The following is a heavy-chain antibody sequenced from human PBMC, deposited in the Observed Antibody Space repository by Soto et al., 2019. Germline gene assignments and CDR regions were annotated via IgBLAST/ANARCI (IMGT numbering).Heavy chain of an antibody. CDR2: INIGSGNT. D-gene: IGHD5-12*01. CDR3: ARDGGDCGYRLIYYYYIGLDV. V-gene: IGHV1-3*05. Sequence: QVQLVQSGAEEKQPGASVRLSCKASGYDFSSYAMHWVRQAPGQRLEWMGWINIGSGNTEYSQNFQDRITIARDTSSSTVYMELNSLKSEETAVYYCARDGGDCGYRLIYYYYIGLDVWGQGTMVTVSS. J-gene: IGHJ6*02. CDR1: GYDFSSYA.